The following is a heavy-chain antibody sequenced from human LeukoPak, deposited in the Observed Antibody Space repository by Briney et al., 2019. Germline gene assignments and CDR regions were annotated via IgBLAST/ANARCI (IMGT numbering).Heavy chain of an antibody. J-gene: IGHJ4*02. CDR1: GFTLSDYY. CDR3: TTYGPDAFAN. V-gene: IGHV3-74*01. Sequence: GGSVRLSCATSGFTLSDYYIHWLRQVPGKGLVWVTHITSHASNASYADSVRGRFTSYRDHARNMRYREMNSLRVEDTAVYYWTTYGPDAFANWVRGTLVTVSS. D-gene: IGHD1-14*01. CDR2: ITSHASNA.